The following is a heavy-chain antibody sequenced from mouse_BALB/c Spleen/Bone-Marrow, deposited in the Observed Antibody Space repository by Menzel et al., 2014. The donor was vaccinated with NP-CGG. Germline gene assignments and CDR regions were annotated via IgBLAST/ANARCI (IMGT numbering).Heavy chain of an antibody. D-gene: IGHD1-2*01. CDR1: GFAFSSYD. Sequence: EVMLVESGGGLVKPGGSLKLSCAASGFAFSSYDMSWVRQTPEKRLEWVATISSGGSYTYYPDSVKGRFTISRDNAGNTLYLQMSSLRSEDTALYYCARLLRLRYFDYWGQGTTLTVSS. V-gene: IGHV5-9*02. CDR2: ISSGGSYT. CDR3: ARLLRLRYFDY. J-gene: IGHJ2*01.